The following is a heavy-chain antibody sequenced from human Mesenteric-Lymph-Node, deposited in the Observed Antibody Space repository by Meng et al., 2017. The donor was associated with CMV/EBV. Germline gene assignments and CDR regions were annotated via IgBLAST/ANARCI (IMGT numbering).Heavy chain of an antibody. CDR3: ARRRSSGSYYDY. D-gene: IGHD3-10*01. V-gene: IGHV1-46*01. Sequence: CKAAGDTFTSYYRHGVGQAPGQGLEWMGIINPSGGSTSYAQKFQGRVTMTRDTSTSTVYMELSSLRSEDTAVYYCARRRSSGSYYDYWGQGTLVTVSS. CDR2: INPSGGST. CDR1: GDTFTSYY. J-gene: IGHJ4*02.